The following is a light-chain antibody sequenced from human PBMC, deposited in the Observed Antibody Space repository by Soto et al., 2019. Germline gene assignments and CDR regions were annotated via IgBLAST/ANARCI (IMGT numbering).Light chain of an antibody. CDR2: SNN. V-gene: IGLV1-44*01. CDR1: SSNIGSNT. J-gene: IGLJ1*01. CDR3: AAWDDSLNGLYV. Sequence: QSVLPQPPSASGTPGERVTISCSGSSSNIGSNTVNWYQQLPGTAPKLLIYSNNQRPSGVPDRFSGSKSGTSASLAISGLRSEDEADYYCAAWDDSLNGLYVFGTGTKVTVL.